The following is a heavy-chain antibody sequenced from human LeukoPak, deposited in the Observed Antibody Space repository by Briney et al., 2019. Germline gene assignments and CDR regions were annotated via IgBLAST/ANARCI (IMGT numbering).Heavy chain of an antibody. CDR3: ARRGGRMEDILLPLDY. V-gene: IGHV1-18*01. J-gene: IGHJ4*02. CDR1: GYTFTSYG. D-gene: IGHD3-9*01. Sequence: GASVKVPCKASGYTFTSYGISWVRQAPGQGLEWMGWISAYNGNTNYAQKLQGRVTMTTDTSTSTAYMELRSLRSDDTAVYYCARRGGRMEDILLPLDYWGQGTLVTVSS. CDR2: ISAYNGNT.